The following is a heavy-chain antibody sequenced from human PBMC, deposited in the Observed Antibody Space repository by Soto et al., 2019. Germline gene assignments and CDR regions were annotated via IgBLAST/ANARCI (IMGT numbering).Heavy chain of an antibody. J-gene: IGHJ4*02. V-gene: IGHV4-4*02. Sequence: PSETLSLTCAASGGSISSSHWWSWVRQPPGKGLEWIGEIYPTGGTNYNPSLKSRVTISVDKSKNQLSLKLTSVTAADTAVYHCARGDGREDDFDYWGRRNLVTVSS. CDR2: IYPTGGT. CDR1: GGSISSSHW. CDR3: ARGDGREDDFDY.